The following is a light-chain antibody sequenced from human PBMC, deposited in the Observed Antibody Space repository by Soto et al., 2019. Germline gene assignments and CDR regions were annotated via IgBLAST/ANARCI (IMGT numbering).Light chain of an antibody. Sequence: EIVLTQSPATLSLSPGERATLSCRAGQGISSYLAWYQQKPGQAPRLLFYDASNRATGIPARFSGSGSGTDFTLTISSLEPEDFAVYYCQQRSSWPITFGQGTRLEIK. J-gene: IGKJ5*01. CDR3: QQRSSWPIT. V-gene: IGKV3-11*01. CDR2: DAS. CDR1: QGISSY.